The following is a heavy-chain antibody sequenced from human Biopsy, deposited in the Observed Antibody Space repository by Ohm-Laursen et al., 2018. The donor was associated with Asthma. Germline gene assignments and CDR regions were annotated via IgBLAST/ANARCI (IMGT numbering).Heavy chain of an antibody. Sequence: SSLRLSCAASGFTFHNYVMHWVRQAPGKGLEWVAGIFFDGSNKYYADSVKGRFTISRDNSKDTLYLQVNSLRGDDTAVYYCARGKTWGRSYYFDYWGQGTLVTVSS. CDR3: ARGKTWGRSYYFDY. J-gene: IGHJ4*02. CDR1: GFTFHNYV. D-gene: IGHD6-6*01. CDR2: IFFDGSNK. V-gene: IGHV3-30-3*01.